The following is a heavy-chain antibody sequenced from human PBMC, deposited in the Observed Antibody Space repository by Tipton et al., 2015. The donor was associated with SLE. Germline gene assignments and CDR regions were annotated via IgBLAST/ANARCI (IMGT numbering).Heavy chain of an antibody. CDR2: IYISGRT. Sequence: TLSLTCTVSGGAISTFYWSWIRQSAGQGLEWIGRIYISGRTNYNPSLKSRVTMSVDTSRKQFSLKLTSVTAADTAVYYCARRGWVDAFDIWGQGTMVIVSS. D-gene: IGHD6-19*01. CDR3: ARRGWVDAFDI. CDR1: GGAISTFY. V-gene: IGHV4-4*07. J-gene: IGHJ3*02.